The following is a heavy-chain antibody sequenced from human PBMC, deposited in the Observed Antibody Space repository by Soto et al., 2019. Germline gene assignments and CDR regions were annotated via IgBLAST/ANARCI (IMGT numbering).Heavy chain of an antibody. D-gene: IGHD6-19*01. CDR2: ISSSSSYI. CDR1: GFTFSSYS. V-gene: IGHV3-21*01. CDR3: VKVIYDSGWYGFYFDY. J-gene: IGHJ4*02. Sequence: GGSLRLSCAASGFTFSSYSMNWVRQAPGKGLEWVSSISSSSSYIYYADSVKGRFTISRDNAKNTLYLQMNSLRAEDTGVYYCVKVIYDSGWYGFYFDYWGQGALVTVSS.